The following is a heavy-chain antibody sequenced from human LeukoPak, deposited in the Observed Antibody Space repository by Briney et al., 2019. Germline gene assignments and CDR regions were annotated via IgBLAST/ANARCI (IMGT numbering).Heavy chain of an antibody. CDR2: IYHSGST. CDR1: GGSISSGGYP. CDR3: ARHGRYCSSTSCYRYYYYYYGMDV. V-gene: IGHV4-30-2*01. J-gene: IGHJ6*02. Sequence: PSQTLSLTCAVSGGSISSGGYPWGWIRQPPGKGLEWIGYIYHSGSTYYNPSLKSRVTISVDRSKNQFSLKLSSVTAADTAVYYCARHGRYCSSTSCYRYYYYYYGMDVWGQGTTVTVSS. D-gene: IGHD2-2*01.